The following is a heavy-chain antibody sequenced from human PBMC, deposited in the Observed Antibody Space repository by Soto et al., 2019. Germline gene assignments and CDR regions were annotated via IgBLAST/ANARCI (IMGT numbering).Heavy chain of an antibody. CDR3: ARVGCISTSCYGPTDYYYSYGMDV. D-gene: IGHD2-2*01. V-gene: IGHV1-18*01. CDR2: ISAYNGNT. J-gene: IGHJ6*02. CDR1: GYTFTSYG. Sequence: QVQLVQSGAEVKKPGASVKVSCKASGYTFTSYGISWVRQAPGQGLEWMGWISAYNGNTNYAQKLQGRVTMTTDTSTSTAYMELRSLRSDDTAVYYCARVGCISTSCYGPTDYYYSYGMDVWGQGTTVTVSS.